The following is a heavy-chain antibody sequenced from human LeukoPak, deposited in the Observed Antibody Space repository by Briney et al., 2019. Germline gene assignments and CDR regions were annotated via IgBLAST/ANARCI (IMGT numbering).Heavy chain of an antibody. J-gene: IGHJ5*02. D-gene: IGHD2-2*01. Sequence: TSETLSLTCTLSGGSISSSSYYWGWIRQPPGKGLEWIGSIYYSGSTYYNPSLKSRVTISVDTSKNQFSLKLSSVTAADTAVYYCARDAPARNGWFDPWGQGTLVTVSS. CDR2: IYYSGST. CDR3: ARDAPARNGWFDP. CDR1: GGSISSSSYY. V-gene: IGHV4-39*07.